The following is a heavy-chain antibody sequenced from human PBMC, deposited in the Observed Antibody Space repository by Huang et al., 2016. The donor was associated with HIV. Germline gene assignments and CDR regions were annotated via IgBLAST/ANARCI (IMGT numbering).Heavy chain of an antibody. CDR2: IDYSGGT. D-gene: IGHD3-10*01. V-gene: IGHV4-39*01. J-gene: IGHJ4*02. CDR3: ARLPGSITMIRGVITDPY. Sequence: QLQLQESGPGLVKPSETLSLTCTVSGGSIRSDNYYWGWIRQPPGKGLEWIGSIDYSGGTYYNPSLKSRVTITVDMSKNQFSLKMRSVTAADTAVYYCARLPGSITMIRGVITDPYWGQGTLVTVSS. CDR1: GGSIRSDNYY.